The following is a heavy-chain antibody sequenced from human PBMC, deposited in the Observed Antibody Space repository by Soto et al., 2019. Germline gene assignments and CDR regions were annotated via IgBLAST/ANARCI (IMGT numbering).Heavy chain of an antibody. CDR1: GGSISSYY. V-gene: IGHV4-59*08. CDR2: IYYSGST. CDR3: ARHYSSSQVYYYYYYMDV. D-gene: IGHD6-6*01. Sequence: PSETLSLTCTVSGGSISSYYWSWIRQPPGKGLEWIGYIYYSGSTNYNPSLKSRVTISVDTSKNQFSLKLSSVTAADTAVYYCARHYSSSQVYYYYYYMDVWGKGTTVTVSS. J-gene: IGHJ6*03.